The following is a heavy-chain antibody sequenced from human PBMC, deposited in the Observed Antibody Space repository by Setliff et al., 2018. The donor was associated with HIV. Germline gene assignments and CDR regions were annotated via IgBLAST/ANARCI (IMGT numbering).Heavy chain of an antibody. V-gene: IGHV4-39*01. CDR1: GGPISSSSHY. D-gene: IGHD6-19*01. CDR2: IYYSGST. CDR3: ARLGRGIAVAGTRIDY. Sequence: KTSETLSLTCTVSGGPISSSSHYWGWIRQSPGKGLEWIGSIYYSGSTYYNSSLKSRVTIFVYTSKNQLSLKLGSVTAADTAVYYCARLGRGIAVAGTRIDYWGRGTLVTVSS. J-gene: IGHJ4*02.